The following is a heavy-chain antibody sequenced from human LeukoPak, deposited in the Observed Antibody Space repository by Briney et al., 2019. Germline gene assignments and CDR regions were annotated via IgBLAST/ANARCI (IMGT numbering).Heavy chain of an antibody. D-gene: IGHD5-18*01. CDR1: GVSISSYY. CDR2: IHYSGST. V-gene: IGHV4-59*01. Sequence: SETLSLTCTVSGVSISSYYWSWIRQPPGKGPEWIGYIHYSGSTNYNPSLKSRVTISVDTSKNQFSLKLSSVTAADTAVYYCARTTEGGYTYGYFYYYYMDVWGKGTTVTISS. J-gene: IGHJ6*03. CDR3: ARTTEGGYTYGYFYYYYMDV.